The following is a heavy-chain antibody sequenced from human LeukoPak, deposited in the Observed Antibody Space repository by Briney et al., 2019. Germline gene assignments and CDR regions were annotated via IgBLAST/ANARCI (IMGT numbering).Heavy chain of an antibody. CDR1: GYTFNSYG. Sequence: ASVKVSCKASGYTFNSYGISWVRQAPGQGLEWMGWVSAYNGHTNYAQKFQGRVTMTTDTSTSTASMELRSLRSDDTAVYYCARLIPQKWELPGKWFDPWGQGTLVTVSS. V-gene: IGHV1-18*01. CDR2: VSAYNGHT. J-gene: IGHJ5*02. D-gene: IGHD1-26*01. CDR3: ARLIPQKWELPGKWFDP.